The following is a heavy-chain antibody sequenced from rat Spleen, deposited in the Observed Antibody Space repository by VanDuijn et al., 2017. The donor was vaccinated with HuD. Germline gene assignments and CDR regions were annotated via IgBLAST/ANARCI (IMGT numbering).Heavy chain of an antibody. CDR2: ISPSGGST. V-gene: IGHV5-19*01. CDR1: GFTFSNYG. CDR3: AREAGIPFHYFDY. J-gene: IGHJ2*01. Sequence: EVRLVESGGLLVQPGRSMKVSCAASGFTFSNYGTHWIRQAPTKGLEWVASISPSGGSTYYRDSVKGRFTISRDNAKSTLYLQMDSLRSGDTATYYCAREAGIPFHYFDYWGQGVMVTVSS. D-gene: IGHD1-4*01.